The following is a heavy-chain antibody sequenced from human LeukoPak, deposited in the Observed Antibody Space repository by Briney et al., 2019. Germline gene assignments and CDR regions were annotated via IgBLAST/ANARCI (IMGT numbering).Heavy chain of an antibody. J-gene: IGHJ3*02. D-gene: IGHD3-16*01. CDR1: GFTSSSYA. V-gene: IGHV3-30*04. Sequence: GRSLRLSCAASGFTSSSYAMHWVRQSPGKGLEWVAVISYDGINKYYADSLKSRFTISRDNSKNALYLHMNSLRAEDMAAYYCAGGYPLDDFDIWGQGTMVTVSS. CDR2: ISYDGINK. CDR3: AGGYPLDDFDI.